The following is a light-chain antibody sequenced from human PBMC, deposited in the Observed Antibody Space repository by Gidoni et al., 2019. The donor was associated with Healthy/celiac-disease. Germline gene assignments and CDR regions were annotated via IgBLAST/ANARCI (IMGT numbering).Light chain of an antibody. CDR1: QSISSY. CDR3: QQSYSTSNT. Sequence: DIHLTQSPSSLSASVGDRVTITRRASQSISSYLNWYQQKPGKAPKLLIYAASSLQSGVPSRFSGSGSGTDCTLTISSLQTEDFATYYCQQSYSTSNTFGQGTKLEIK. V-gene: IGKV1-39*01. J-gene: IGKJ2*01. CDR2: AAS.